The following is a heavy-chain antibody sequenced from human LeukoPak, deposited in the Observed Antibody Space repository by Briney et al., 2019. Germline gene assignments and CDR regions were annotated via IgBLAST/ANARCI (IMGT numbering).Heavy chain of an antibody. CDR3: ARFSSHDDFWSGYRSNWFDP. D-gene: IGHD3-3*01. V-gene: IGHV1-46*01. J-gene: IGHJ5*02. CDR2: INPIGGST. CDR1: GYTFTSYY. Sequence: ASVKVSHKASGYTFTSYYLHWVRQAPGKGLEWMGIINPIGGSTVYAQKFQGGVTISVDTSKNQFSLKLSSVTAADTAVYYCARFSSHDDFWSGYRSNWFDPWGQGTLVTVSS.